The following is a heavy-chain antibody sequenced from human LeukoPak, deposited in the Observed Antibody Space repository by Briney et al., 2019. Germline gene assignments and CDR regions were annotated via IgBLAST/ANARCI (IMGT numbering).Heavy chain of an antibody. CDR1: GFTFSSYG. Sequence: GGSLRLSCAASGFTFSSYGMSWVRQAPGKGLEWVSAINGSGGSTYYADSVKGRFTISRDNSKNTLYLQMNSLRAEDTAVYYCAKDLWYYGSGSYYTGFDYWGQGTLVTVSS. V-gene: IGHV3-23*01. D-gene: IGHD3-10*01. CDR2: INGSGGST. CDR3: AKDLWYYGSGSYYTGFDY. J-gene: IGHJ4*02.